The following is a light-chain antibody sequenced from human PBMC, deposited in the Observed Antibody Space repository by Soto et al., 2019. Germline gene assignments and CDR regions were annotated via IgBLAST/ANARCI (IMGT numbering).Light chain of an antibody. V-gene: IGLV4-69*01. Sequence: QSVLTQSPSASASLGASVKLTCTLSSGHSSYAIAWHQQQPEKGPRYLMKLNNDGSHSKGDGIPDRVSGSSSGAERYLTISSLQSEDEADYYCQTWGTGILVFGGGTKLTVL. J-gene: IGLJ3*02. CDR1: SGHSSYA. CDR3: QTWGTGILV. CDR2: LNNDGSH.